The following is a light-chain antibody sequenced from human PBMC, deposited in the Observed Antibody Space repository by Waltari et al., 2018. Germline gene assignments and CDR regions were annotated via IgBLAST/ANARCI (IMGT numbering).Light chain of an antibody. Sequence: QSALTQPASVSGSPGQSITISCTGTSGDVGGYKYVSWYQQHPGKAPQLIIYDVTNPPSGVSNRFSGSKSGNTASLTISWLQAEDEADYYCSSYTSSSTLAFGGGTKLTVL. CDR1: SGDVGGYKY. V-gene: IGLV2-14*03. CDR3: SSYTSSSTLA. CDR2: DVT. J-gene: IGLJ2*01.